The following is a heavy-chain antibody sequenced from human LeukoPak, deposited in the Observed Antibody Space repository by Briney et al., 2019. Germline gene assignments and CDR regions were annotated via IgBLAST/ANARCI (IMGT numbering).Heavy chain of an antibody. Sequence: GGSLRLSCVDSGITFSKYWMNWVRQAPGKGLEWVANMKHDGNEKHYVDSVEGRFTISRDNAKSSLYLQMNNLRDEDTAVYYCASDLGHSGYDLYDYWGQGTLVTVSS. D-gene: IGHD5-12*01. J-gene: IGHJ4*02. CDR3: ASDLGHSGYDLYDY. CDR2: MKHDGNEK. V-gene: IGHV3-7*01. CDR1: GITFSKYW.